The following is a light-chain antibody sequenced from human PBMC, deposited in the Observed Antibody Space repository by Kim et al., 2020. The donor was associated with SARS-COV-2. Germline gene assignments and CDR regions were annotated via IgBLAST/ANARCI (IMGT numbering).Light chain of an antibody. V-gene: IGLV1-47*01. CDR2: RNN. CDR1: SSNIGTQY. J-gene: IGLJ3*02. Sequence: QSVLTQSPSVSGTPGQRVTISCSGSSSNIGTQYVYWYQHLPGTAPKLLIYRNNERPSGVPDRFSGSKSGTSASLAISGLRSEDEADYYCATWDNSLRGRVFGGGTKLTVL. CDR3: ATWDNSLRGRV.